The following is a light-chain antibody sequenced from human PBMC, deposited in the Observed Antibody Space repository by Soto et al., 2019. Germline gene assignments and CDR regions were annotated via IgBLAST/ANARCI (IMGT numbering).Light chain of an antibody. CDR2: GAS. CDR1: QGVTNY. Sequence: DIQLTQSPSFLSASVGDSVTLTCRASQGVTNYVAWYQQKPGKAPNLLIYGASTLQSGVPSRFSGSGSGTEFTLTISSLQPEDFAVYYCHQRSTWPPPTFGGGTKVEI. J-gene: IGKJ4*01. V-gene: IGKV1-9*01. CDR3: HQRSTWPPPT.